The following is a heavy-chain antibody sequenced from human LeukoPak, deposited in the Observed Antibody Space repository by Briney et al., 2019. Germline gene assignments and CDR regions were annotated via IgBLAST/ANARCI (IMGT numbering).Heavy chain of an antibody. V-gene: IGHV3-23*01. J-gene: IGHJ4*02. CDR2: IRGSGGPP. CDR1: GLTYSICS. Sequence: GRCLGLSRAASGLTYSICSTSCVRHAPRKGREWGSTIRGSGGPPNYTDSVEGRHNIRRANSKNTLYLQMTSQRAEVTAVYCCAKGPSGHFDYWGQGTLVTVSS. D-gene: IGHD1-14*01. CDR3: AKGPSGHFDY.